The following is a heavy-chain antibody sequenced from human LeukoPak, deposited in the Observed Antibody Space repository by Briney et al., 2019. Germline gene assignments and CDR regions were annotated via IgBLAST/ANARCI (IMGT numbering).Heavy chain of an antibody. V-gene: IGHV3-7*01. Sequence: PGGSLRLSCAASGFTFSDYYMSWIRQAPEKGLEWVANIKEDASEKDYADSVKGRFTISRDNGKNSLYLQMNSLRGEDTAVYYCARLNWNYADYWGQGTLVTVSS. CDR1: GFTFSDYY. CDR2: IKEDASEK. D-gene: IGHD3-3*01. CDR3: ARLNWNYADY. J-gene: IGHJ4*02.